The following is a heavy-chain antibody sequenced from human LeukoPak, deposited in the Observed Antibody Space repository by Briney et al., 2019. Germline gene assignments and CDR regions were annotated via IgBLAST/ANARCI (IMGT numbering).Heavy chain of an antibody. CDR2: INPNSGGT. Sequence: ASVKVSCKASGYTFAGYYMHWVRQAPGQGLEWMGWINPNSGGTNYAQKFQGWVTMTRDTSISTAYMELSRLRSDDTAVYYCVSPGSYCSSTSCYGYWGQGTLVTVSS. CDR3: VSPGSYCSSTSCYGY. CDR1: GYTFAGYY. V-gene: IGHV1-2*04. J-gene: IGHJ4*02. D-gene: IGHD2-2*01.